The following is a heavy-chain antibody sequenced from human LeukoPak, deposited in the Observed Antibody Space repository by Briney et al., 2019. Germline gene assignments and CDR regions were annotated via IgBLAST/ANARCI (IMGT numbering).Heavy chain of an antibody. CDR2: IYTSGST. J-gene: IGHJ2*01. CDR1: GGSISSYY. Sequence: SETLSLTCTVSGGSISSYYWSWIRQPPGKGLEWIGYIYTSGSTNYNPSLKSRVTISVDTSKNQFSLKLSSVTAADTAVYYCARDPVWIQRSYWYFDLWGRGTLVTVSS. CDR3: ARDPVWIQRSYWYFDL. V-gene: IGHV4-4*08. D-gene: IGHD5-18*01.